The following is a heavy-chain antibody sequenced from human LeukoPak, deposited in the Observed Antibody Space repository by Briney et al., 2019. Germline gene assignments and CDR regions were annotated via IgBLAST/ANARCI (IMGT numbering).Heavy chain of an antibody. D-gene: IGHD6-19*01. CDR3: AKGESSGRRDAFDI. CDR2: ISSSSSYI. V-gene: IGHV3-21*04. CDR1: GFTFSSYS. Sequence: GGSLRLSCAASGFTFSSYSMNWVRQAPGKGLEWVSFISSSSSYIYYADSVKGRFTISRDNAKNSLYLQMNSLRGEDMALYYCAKGESSGRRDAFDIWGQGTMVTV. J-gene: IGHJ3*02.